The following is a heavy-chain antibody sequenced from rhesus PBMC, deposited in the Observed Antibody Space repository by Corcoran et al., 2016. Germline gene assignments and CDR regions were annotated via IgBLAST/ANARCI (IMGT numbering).Heavy chain of an antibody. D-gene: IGHD1-44*02. J-gene: IGHJ4*01. V-gene: IGHV4-106*01. CDR3: ARGGSCCDY. Sequence: VQLQESGPGLVKPSETLSLTCTVSGGSISDDYYWSWRRQPPVKGLEWIGYIYGRGGGSNYNPSLKNRVDISIDTSKNQFSLKLSSVTAADTAVYYCARGGSCCDYWGQGVLVTVSS. CDR1: GGSISDDYY. CDR2: IYGRGGGS.